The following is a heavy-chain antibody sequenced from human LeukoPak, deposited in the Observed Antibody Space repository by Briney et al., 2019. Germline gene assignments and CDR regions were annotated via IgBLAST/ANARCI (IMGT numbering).Heavy chain of an antibody. CDR2: ISSSSTYI. J-gene: IGHJ4*02. D-gene: IGHD1-14*01. CDR1: GFTFSTYS. V-gene: IGHV3-21*01. CDR3: ARWDRFHGV. Sequence: GGSLRLSCAASGFTFSTYSMNWVRQAPGQGLEWVSSISSSSTYIYYADSVKGRFTISRDNSKNSLYLQMNNLRAEDTAVYYCARWDRFHGVWGQGTLVTVSS.